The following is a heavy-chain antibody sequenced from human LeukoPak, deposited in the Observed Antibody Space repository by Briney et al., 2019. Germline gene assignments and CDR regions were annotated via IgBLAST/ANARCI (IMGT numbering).Heavy chain of an antibody. CDR1: GFTFSEYT. Sequence: QPGGSLRLSCAASGFTFSEYTMHWVRQSPEKGLEWVALFSRDDVTTFYADSVKGRFTISRDNSKNTLYLQMNSLRAEDTAVYYCAKVGRGEFDYWGQGTLVTVSS. D-gene: IGHD3-10*01. CDR2: FSRDDVTT. CDR3: AKVGRGEFDY. J-gene: IGHJ4*02. V-gene: IGHV3-23*03.